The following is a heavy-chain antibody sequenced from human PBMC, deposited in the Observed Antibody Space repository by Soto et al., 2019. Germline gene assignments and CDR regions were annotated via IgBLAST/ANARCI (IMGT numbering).Heavy chain of an antibody. D-gene: IGHD6-13*01. V-gene: IGHV4-4*02. CDR2: IYHSGST. J-gene: IGHJ5*01. CDR3: ARMERQQQRDS. CDR1: GDSINSDNW. Sequence: QVQLQESGPGLVKPSGTLSLTCAVSGDSINSDNWWSWVRQPPGKGLEWIGEIYHSGSTSYNPSVKSRAVISVDKSQNQFFLTVTAVPAADTAVYFCARMERQQQRDSWRQGTLVTVSS.